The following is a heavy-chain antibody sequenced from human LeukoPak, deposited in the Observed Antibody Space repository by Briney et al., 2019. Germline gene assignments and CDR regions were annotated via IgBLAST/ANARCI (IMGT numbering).Heavy chain of an antibody. CDR1: SYTFTNFG. J-gene: IGHJ4*02. Sequence: ASVKVSCKASSYTFTNFGISWVRQAPGQGLEWMGRINPNSGGTNYAQKFQGRVTMTRDTSISTAYMELSRLRSDDTAVYYCARASSGWLGYYFDYWGQGTLVTVS. D-gene: IGHD6-19*01. V-gene: IGHV1-2*06. CDR2: INPNSGGT. CDR3: ARASSGWLGYYFDY.